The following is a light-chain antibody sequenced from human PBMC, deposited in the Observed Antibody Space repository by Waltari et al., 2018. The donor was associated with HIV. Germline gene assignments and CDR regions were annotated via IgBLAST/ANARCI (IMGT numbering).Light chain of an antibody. CDR3: SSYTSTSTVYV. CDR2: AVR. J-gene: IGLJ1*01. V-gene: IGLV2-14*03. Sequence: QSALTQPASVSGSPGQSITISCTGTSSDVGGYNSVPWYQLHPGKAPKLMIYAVRNRPSGVSNRFSGSKSDNTASLTISGLQAEDEADYYCSSYTSTSTVYVFGTGTEVTVL. CDR1: SSDVGGYNS.